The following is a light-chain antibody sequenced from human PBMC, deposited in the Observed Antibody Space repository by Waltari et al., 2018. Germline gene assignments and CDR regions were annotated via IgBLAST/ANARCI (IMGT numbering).Light chain of an antibody. CDR3: QQYNSYSST. CDR1: QSISSL. J-gene: IGKJ2*02. V-gene: IGKV1-5*03. Sequence: DIQMTQSPSTLSASVGDRVTITCRASQSISSLLAWYQQKPGKAPKLLIYKASSLESGVPSRFSGSGSGTEFTLTSSSLQPDDFATYYCQQYNSYSSTFGQGTKLEIK. CDR2: KAS.